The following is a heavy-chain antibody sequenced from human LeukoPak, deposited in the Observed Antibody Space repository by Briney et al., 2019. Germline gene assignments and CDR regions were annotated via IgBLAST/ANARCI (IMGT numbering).Heavy chain of an antibody. CDR1: GGSICSYN. CDR2: IYYSGST. Sequence: SETLSLACTVSGGSICSYNCRWIRQPPGKGLEWIGYIYYSGSTNYNPSLKSRVTISVDTPKNQFSLNLSSVTAADTAVYYWVRTFGYWDAFDPWGQGTLVTVSS. J-gene: IGHJ5*02. CDR3: VRTFGYWDAFDP. V-gene: IGHV4-59*01. D-gene: IGHD2/OR15-2a*01.